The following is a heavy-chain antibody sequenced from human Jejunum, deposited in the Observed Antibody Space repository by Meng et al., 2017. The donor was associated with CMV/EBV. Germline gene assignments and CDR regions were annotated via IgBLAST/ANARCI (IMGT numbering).Heavy chain of an antibody. Sequence: VSGGSISSSSYYWGWIRQPPGKGLEWIGSIYYSGSTYYNPSLKSRVTISVDTSKNQFSLKLSSVTAADTAVYYCARRSGGFWNYWGQGTLVTVSS. V-gene: IGHV4-39*01. CDR2: IYYSGST. J-gene: IGHJ4*02. D-gene: IGHD3-3*01. CDR1: GGSISSSSYY. CDR3: ARRSGGFWNY.